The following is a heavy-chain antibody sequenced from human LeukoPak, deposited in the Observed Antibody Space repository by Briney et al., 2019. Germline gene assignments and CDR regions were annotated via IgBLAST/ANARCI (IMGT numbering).Heavy chain of an antibody. D-gene: IGHD4-23*01. J-gene: IGHJ4*02. CDR3: ARRAPCGNSLYYFDY. CDR2: IYYSGST. CDR1: GDSMNNFY. Sequence: EPSETLSLTCTVSGDSMNNFYWSWIRQPPGKGLEWIGYIYYSGSTNYNPSLKSRVTISVDTSKNQFSLKVNSVTAADTAVYYCARRAPCGNSLYYFDYRGQGTLVTVSS. V-gene: IGHV4-59*08.